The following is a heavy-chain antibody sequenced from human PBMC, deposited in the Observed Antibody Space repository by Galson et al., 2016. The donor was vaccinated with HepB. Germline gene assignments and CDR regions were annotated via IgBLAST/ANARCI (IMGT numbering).Heavy chain of an antibody. J-gene: IGHJ4*02. Sequence: ETLSLTCAVSGYSISSGYYWGWIRQSPGKGLEWIASFYRSETTYYAPSLKSRVTISVDTSKNQFSLRLSSVTAADTAVYYCARAGTTVTTHYYYLDSWGQGTLVTVSP. V-gene: IGHV4-38-2*01. CDR3: ARAGTTVTTHYYYLDS. CDR1: GYSISSGYY. D-gene: IGHD4-17*01. CDR2: FYRSETT.